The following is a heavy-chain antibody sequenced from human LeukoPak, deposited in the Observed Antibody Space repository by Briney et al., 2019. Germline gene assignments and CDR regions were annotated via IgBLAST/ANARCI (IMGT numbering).Heavy chain of an antibody. CDR2: IKQDGSEK. J-gene: IGHJ3*02. Sequence: GGSLRLFCAASGFTFSSYWMSWVRQAPGKGLEWVANIKQDGSEKYYVDSVKGRFTISRDNAKNSLYLQMNSLRAEDTAVYYCARHNSGSYSSSWYDAFDIWGQGTMVTVSS. V-gene: IGHV3-7*01. CDR1: GFTFSSYW. CDR3: ARHNSGSYSSSWYDAFDI. D-gene: IGHD6-13*01.